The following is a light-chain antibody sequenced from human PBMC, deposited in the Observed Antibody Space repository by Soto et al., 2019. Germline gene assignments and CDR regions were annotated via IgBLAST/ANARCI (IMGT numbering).Light chain of an antibody. Sequence: DIVMTQSPLSLPVTPGEPASISCRSSQSLLHSNGYNYLDWYLQKPGQSPQLLIYLGSNRASGVPDRFSGSGSGTDFTLKISRVEAEDVGVYYCMQALQLPRTFGGGTKVEIK. CDR2: LGS. V-gene: IGKV2-28*01. CDR1: QSLLHSNGYNY. J-gene: IGKJ4*01. CDR3: MQALQLPRT.